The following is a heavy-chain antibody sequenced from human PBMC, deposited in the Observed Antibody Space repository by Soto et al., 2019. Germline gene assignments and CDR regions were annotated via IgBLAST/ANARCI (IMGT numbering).Heavy chain of an antibody. V-gene: IGHV3-23*01. J-gene: IGHJ4*02. CDR1: GFTFSSYA. D-gene: IGHD3-22*01. CDR2: ISGSGVST. Sequence: GGSLRLSCAASGFTFSSYAMSWVRQAPGKGLEWVSAISGSGVSTYYADSVKGRFTISRDNSKNTLYLQMNSLRAEDTAVYYCAKSPGMYYYDSSGYYHYDYWGQGTLVTISS. CDR3: AKSPGMYYYDSSGYYHYDY.